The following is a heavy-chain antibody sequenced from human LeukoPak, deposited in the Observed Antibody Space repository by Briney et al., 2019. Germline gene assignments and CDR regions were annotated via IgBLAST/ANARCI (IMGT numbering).Heavy chain of an antibody. V-gene: IGHV3-48*01. CDR1: GFTFSGYS. D-gene: IGHD6-19*01. CDR2: ISSSSSPI. J-gene: IGHJ4*02. CDR3: ARSIAVAGNY. Sequence: GGSLRLSCVASGFTFSGYSMNWVRQAPGKGLEWVSYISSSSSPIYYADSVKGRFTISRDNAKNSLYLQMNSLRADDTAVYYCARSIAVAGNYWGQGTLVTVSS.